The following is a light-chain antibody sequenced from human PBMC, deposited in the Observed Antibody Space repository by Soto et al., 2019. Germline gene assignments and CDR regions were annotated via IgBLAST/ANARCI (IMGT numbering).Light chain of an antibody. J-gene: IGLJ2*01. CDR1: SSDVGGYNY. Sequence: QSALTLPASVSGSPGQSITISCTGTSSDVGGYNYVSWYQQHPGKAPKLMIYDVSNRPSGVSNRFSGSKSGNTASLTISGLQAEDEAEYYCSSYTSRSTRVVFGGGTKLTVL. CDR2: DVS. CDR3: SSYTSRSTRVV. V-gene: IGLV2-14*01.